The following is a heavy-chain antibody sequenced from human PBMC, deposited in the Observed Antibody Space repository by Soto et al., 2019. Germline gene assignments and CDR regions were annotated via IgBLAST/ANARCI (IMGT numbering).Heavy chain of an antibody. CDR2: MYYSGTS. CDR3: VRSGHSFGGVS. J-gene: IGHJ4*02. CDR1: GASMINYY. V-gene: IGHV4-59*01. Sequence: SETLSLTGSVSGASMINYYGSWVRQTPEKGMEWIGYMYYSGTSNYNSSLKSRVTISVDTSKNQFSLKLRSVTAADTATYYCVRSGHSFGGVSWGLGTLVTVSS. D-gene: IGHD3-16*01.